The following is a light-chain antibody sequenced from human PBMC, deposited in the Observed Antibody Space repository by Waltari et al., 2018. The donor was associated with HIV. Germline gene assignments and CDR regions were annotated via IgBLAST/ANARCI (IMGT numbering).Light chain of an antibody. Sequence: QSVLTQPPSVSCAPGQRVTLPCTGRSYNTAPGYDLHWYQQLPGTAPKLLINGNSNRPSGVPDRFSGSKSGPSASLAITGLQAEDEADYYCQSYDSSLSGHVVFGGGTKLTVL. V-gene: IGLV1-40*01. CDR2: GNS. J-gene: IGLJ2*01. CDR1: SYNTAPGYD. CDR3: QSYDSSLSGHVV.